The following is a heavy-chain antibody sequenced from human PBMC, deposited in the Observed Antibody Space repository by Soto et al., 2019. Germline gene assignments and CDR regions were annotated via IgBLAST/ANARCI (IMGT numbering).Heavy chain of an antibody. D-gene: IGHD2-8*01. CDR3: AKDRMNHNGVWDPFDV. J-gene: IGHJ3*01. CDR1: GFTFSSYA. V-gene: IGHV3-30-3*02. CDR2: ISYDGSNK. Sequence: QVQLVESGGGVVQPGRSLRLSCAASGFTFSSYAMHWVRQAPGKGLEWVAVISYDGSNKYYADSVKGRFTISRDNSKNTLYLQMESLRAEDTAIYYCAKDRMNHNGVWDPFDVWGQGTVVTVSS.